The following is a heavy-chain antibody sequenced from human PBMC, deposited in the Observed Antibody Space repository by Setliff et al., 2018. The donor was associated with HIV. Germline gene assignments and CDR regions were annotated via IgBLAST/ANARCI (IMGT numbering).Heavy chain of an antibody. V-gene: IGHV4-39*07. Sequence: SETLSLTCTVSGGSISSSSHYWGWIRQPPGKGLEWIGSIYYNGGTYYNPSLKSRVTISVDTSKNQFSLKLSSVTAADTAVYYCARVSRGGSSPGWFDPWGQGTLVTVSS. CDR1: GGSISSSSHY. J-gene: IGHJ5*02. D-gene: IGHD6-6*01. CDR3: ARVSRGGSSPGWFDP. CDR2: IYYNGGT.